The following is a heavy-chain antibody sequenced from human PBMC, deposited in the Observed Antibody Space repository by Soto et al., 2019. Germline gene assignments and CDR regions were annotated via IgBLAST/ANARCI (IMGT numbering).Heavy chain of an antibody. CDR1: GFTFSNAW. V-gene: IGHV3-15*01. Sequence: GGSLRLSCAASGFTFSNAWMSWVRQAPGKGLEWVGRIKSKTDGGTTDYAAPVKGRFTISRDDSKNTLYLQMNSLKTEDTAVYYCTTGLGYCSSTSCYPYDYWGQGTLVTVSS. CDR2: IKSKTDGGTT. J-gene: IGHJ4*02. CDR3: TTGLGYCSSTSCYPYDY. D-gene: IGHD2-2*01.